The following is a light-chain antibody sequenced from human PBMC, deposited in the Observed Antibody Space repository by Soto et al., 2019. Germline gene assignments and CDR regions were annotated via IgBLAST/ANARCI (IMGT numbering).Light chain of an antibody. CDR3: ETWDSNIWV. J-gene: IGLJ3*02. CDR1: SGHSSYI. Sequence: QLVLTQSSSASASLGSSVNLTCTLSSGHSSYIIAWHQQQPGKAPRYLMKLEGSGSYNKGSGVPDRFSGSSSGADRYLTISNLQFEDEADYYCETWDSNIWVFGGGTKLTVL. V-gene: IGLV4-60*02. CDR2: LEGSGSY.